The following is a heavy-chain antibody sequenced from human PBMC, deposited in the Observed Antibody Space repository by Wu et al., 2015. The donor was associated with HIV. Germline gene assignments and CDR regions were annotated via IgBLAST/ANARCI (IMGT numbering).Heavy chain of an antibody. Sequence: QVQLQQWGAGLLKPSETLSLTCAVYGGSFSGYYWSWIRQPPGKGLEWIGEINHSGSTNYNPSLKSRVTISVDTSKNQFSLKLSSVTAADTAVYYCARGSVLLWFGESYGGTRNYYGMDVWGQGTTVTVSS. CDR3: ARGSVLLWFGESYGGTRNYYGMDV. J-gene: IGHJ6*02. CDR1: GGSFSGYY. V-gene: IGHV4-34*01. CDR2: INHSGST. D-gene: IGHD3-10*01.